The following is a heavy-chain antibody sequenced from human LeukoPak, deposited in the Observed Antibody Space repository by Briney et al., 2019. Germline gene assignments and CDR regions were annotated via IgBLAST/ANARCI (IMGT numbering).Heavy chain of an antibody. CDR3: ARGHSEGYFDWFDP. J-gene: IGHJ5*02. Sequence: GGSLRLSCAASGFTFSNYGMHWVRQAPGKGLEWVSFISYDGSNKYYADSVKGRFTISRDNSKNTLYLQMISLRTEDTAVYYCARGHSEGYFDWFDPWGQGTLVTVSS. CDR1: GFTFSNYG. V-gene: IGHV3-30*03. D-gene: IGHD6-13*01. CDR2: ISYDGSNK.